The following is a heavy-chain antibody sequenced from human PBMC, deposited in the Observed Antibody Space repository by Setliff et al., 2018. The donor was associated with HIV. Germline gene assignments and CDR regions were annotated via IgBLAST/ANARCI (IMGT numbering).Heavy chain of an antibody. J-gene: IGHJ5*02. CDR2: INHSGST. D-gene: IGHD2-15*01. CDR3: VRSSRGYCSGGSCYGFDP. CDR1: GGSFSDHY. V-gene: IGHV4-34*01. Sequence: SETLSLTCAVYGGSFSDHYWSWIRQPPGKGLEWIGEINHSGSTNYNSSLKSRVTVSVDTSKNQFSLKLRSVTAADTAVYYCVRSSRGYCSGGSCYGFDPWGQGNLVTVSS.